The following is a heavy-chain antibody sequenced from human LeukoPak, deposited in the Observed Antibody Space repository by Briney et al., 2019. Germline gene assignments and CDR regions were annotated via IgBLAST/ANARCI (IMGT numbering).Heavy chain of an antibody. V-gene: IGHV1-8*03. CDR1: GYTFTSYD. CDR2: LNPNNGNT. CDR3: ARGVTKTTIYFYYHMDV. Sequence: GASVKVSCKASGYTFTSYDISWVRQATGQGLEWVGWLNPNNGNTGYAQKFQGRVTFTRDTSINTAYMELSSLRSEDTAVHFCARGVTKTTIYFYYHMDVWGKGTTVTVSS. J-gene: IGHJ6*04. D-gene: IGHD1-7*01.